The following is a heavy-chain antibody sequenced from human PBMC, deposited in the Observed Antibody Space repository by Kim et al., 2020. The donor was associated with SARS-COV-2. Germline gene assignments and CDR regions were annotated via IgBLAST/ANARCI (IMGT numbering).Heavy chain of an antibody. CDR1: GGTFSSYA. D-gene: IGHD5-12*01. V-gene: IGHV1-69*13. CDR2: IIPIFGTA. Sequence: SVKVSCKASGGTFSSYAISWVRQAPGQGLEWMGGIIPIFGTANYAQKFQGRVTITADESTSTAYMELSSLRSEDTAVYYCARGRDGYNYEKYFDLWGRGTLVTVSS. J-gene: IGHJ2*01. CDR3: ARGRDGYNYEKYFDL.